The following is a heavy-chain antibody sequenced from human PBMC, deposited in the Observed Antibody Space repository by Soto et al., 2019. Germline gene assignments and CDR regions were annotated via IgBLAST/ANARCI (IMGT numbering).Heavy chain of an antibody. Sequence: ASVKVSCKASGGTFSSYAISWVRQAPGQGLEWMGGIIPIFGTANYAQKFQGRVTITADESTSTAYMELSSLRSEDTAVYYCARDAPSKAAAIFYYYYMDVWGKGTTVTVSS. V-gene: IGHV1-69*13. CDR2: IIPIFGTA. CDR1: GGTFSSYA. CDR3: ARDAPSKAAAIFYYYYMDV. J-gene: IGHJ6*03. D-gene: IGHD2-2*02.